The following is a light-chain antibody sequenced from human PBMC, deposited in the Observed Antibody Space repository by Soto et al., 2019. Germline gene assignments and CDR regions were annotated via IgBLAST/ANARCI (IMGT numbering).Light chain of an antibody. V-gene: IGKV1-17*01. Sequence: IQMTQSTSSLCVSVTERITITCRASQDIGNDLGWYQQRPGEAPELLLYGASTLRSGVPSRFSGSGSGTQFTHTCASVKPDDLASYYCQQYETFPGTFGPGTRLDIK. J-gene: IGKJ5*01. CDR1: QDIGND. CDR3: QQYETFPGT. CDR2: GAS.